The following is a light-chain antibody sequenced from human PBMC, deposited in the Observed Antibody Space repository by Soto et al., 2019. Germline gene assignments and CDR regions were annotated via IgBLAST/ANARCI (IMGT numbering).Light chain of an antibody. CDR2: AAS. J-gene: IGKJ1*01. CDR1: QSFRSN. Sequence: EIVMTQSPATLYVSPGERATLACRTSQSFRSNLAWFKQQHGQPARLLIHAASTRATVIPARFSGGGSGAEFTLPIVGRLSEDYVVVYCQQYHDWVTRTFGQGTKVEIK. V-gene: IGKV3D-15*01. CDR3: QQYHDWVTRT.